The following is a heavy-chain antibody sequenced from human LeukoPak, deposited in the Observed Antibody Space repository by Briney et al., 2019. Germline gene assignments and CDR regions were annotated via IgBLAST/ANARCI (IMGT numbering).Heavy chain of an antibody. CDR3: ARSKTPGIAAELDY. V-gene: IGHV3-21*01. CDR1: GFTFSSYS. D-gene: IGHD6-13*01. J-gene: IGHJ4*02. CDR2: ISSSSSYI. Sequence: GGSLRLSCAASGFTFSSYSMNWVRQAPGKGLEWVSSISSSSSYIYYADSVKGRFTISRDSAKNSLYLQMNSLRAEDTAVYYCARSKTPGIAAELDYWGQGTLVTVSS.